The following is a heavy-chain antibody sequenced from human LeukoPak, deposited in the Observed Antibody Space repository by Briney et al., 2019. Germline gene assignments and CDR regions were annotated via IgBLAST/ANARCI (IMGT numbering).Heavy chain of an antibody. CDR1: GGTFSSYA. CDR3: ARGVSGIAAAGQTSDAFDI. CDR2: IIPIFGTA. J-gene: IGHJ3*02. Sequence: SVKVSCKASGGTFSSYAISWVRQAPGQGLEWMGGIIPIFGTANYAQKFQGRVTITADKSMSTAYMELSSLRSEDTAVYYCARGVSGIAAAGQTSDAFDIWGQGTMVTVSS. V-gene: IGHV1-69*06. D-gene: IGHD6-13*01.